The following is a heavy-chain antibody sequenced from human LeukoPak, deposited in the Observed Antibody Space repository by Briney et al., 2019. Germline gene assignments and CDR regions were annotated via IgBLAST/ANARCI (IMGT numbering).Heavy chain of an antibody. D-gene: IGHD3-16*01. Sequence: SETLSLTGTVSGGTNSSSYWSWMRQPPGKGLEWIGYLYYTGSTNYNPSLKSRVTISEDRSKNHFSLKLSSVTAADTAIYYCARGPGRVGGDNWGQGTLVTVSS. CDR2: LYYTGST. CDR3: ARGPGRVGGDN. CDR1: GGTNSSSY. J-gene: IGHJ4*02. V-gene: IGHV4-59*01.